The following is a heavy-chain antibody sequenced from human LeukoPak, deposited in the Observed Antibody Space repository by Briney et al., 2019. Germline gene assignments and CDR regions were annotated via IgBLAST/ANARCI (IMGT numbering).Heavy chain of an antibody. CDR1: GYTFTSYG. CDR2: ISVYNGNT. V-gene: IGHV1-18*01. Sequence: ASVKVSCKASGYTFTSYGINWVRQVPGQGLEWMGWISVYNGNTLYAQRLQGRVTMTTDTSTSTAYMDLRSLRSDDTAVYYCARALDTPTNDYWGQGTLVTVSS. J-gene: IGHJ4*02. CDR3: ARALDTPTNDY. D-gene: IGHD5-18*01.